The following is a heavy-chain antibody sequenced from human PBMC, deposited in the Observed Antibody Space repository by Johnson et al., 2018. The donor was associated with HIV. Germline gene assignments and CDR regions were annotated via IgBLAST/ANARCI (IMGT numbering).Heavy chain of an antibody. CDR1: GFSFDDYG. CDR3: ARVRYSSGWPIYAFDI. V-gene: IGHV3-30*03. J-gene: IGHJ3*02. D-gene: IGHD6-19*01. CDR2: ISYDGSNK. Sequence: QLVESGGGVVRPGGSLRLSCAASGFSFDDYGMSWVRQAPGKGLEWVALISYDGSNKYYADSVKGRFTISRDNSKNTLFLQMISLRAEDTAVYYCARVRYSSGWPIYAFDIWGQGTVVIVSS.